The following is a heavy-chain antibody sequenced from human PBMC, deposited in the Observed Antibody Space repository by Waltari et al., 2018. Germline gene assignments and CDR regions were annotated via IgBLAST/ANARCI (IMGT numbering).Heavy chain of an antibody. CDR1: GGSFSGYY. CDR2: INHSGST. V-gene: IGHV4-34*01. Sequence: QVQLQQWGAGLLKPSETLSLTCAVYGGSFSGYYWSWIRQPPGKGLEWIGEINHSGSTNDNPSLKSRVTMSVDTSKNQFSLKLSSVTAADTAVYYCASRKNYGDYAHWGQGTLVTVAS. CDR3: ASRKNYGDYAH. J-gene: IGHJ4*02. D-gene: IGHD4-17*01.